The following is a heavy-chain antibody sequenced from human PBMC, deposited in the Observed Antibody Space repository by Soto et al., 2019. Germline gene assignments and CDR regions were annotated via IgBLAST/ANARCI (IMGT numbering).Heavy chain of an antibody. CDR1: GGGFDSCS. Sequence: GASVEVCLAACGGGFDSCSRRWVQQAPGQGLEWMGGIIPIFGTANYAQKFQGRVTITADESTSTAYMELSSLRSEDTAVYYCEIEYRSSPPYYPIGYWGQGTLVTVSS. CDR2: IIPIFGTA. D-gene: IGHD2-15*01. V-gene: IGHV1-69*13. CDR3: EIEYRSSPPYYPIGY. J-gene: IGHJ4*02.